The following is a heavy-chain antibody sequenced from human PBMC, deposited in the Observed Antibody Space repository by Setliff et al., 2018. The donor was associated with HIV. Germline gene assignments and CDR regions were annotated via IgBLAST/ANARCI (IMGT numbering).Heavy chain of an antibody. V-gene: IGHV3-30-3*02. CDR2: ISYDGSNK. J-gene: IGHJ3*02. D-gene: IGHD3-22*01. Sequence: GGSLRLSCAASGFTFSSYAMHWVRQAPGKGLEWVVVISYDGSNKYYADSVKGRFTISRDNSKNTLYLQMNSLRAEDTAVYYCAKPTYYYDSSGYAFDIWGQGTMVTVSS. CDR1: GFTFSSYA. CDR3: AKPTYYYDSSGYAFDI.